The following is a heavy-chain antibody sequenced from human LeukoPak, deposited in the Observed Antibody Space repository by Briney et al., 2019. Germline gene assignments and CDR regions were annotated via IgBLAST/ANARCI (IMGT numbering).Heavy chain of an antibody. CDR1: GFTFNNYW. Sequence: PGGSLRLSCVASGFTFNNYWMSWVRRAPGKGLEWVANIKQDGSETYYVDSVRGRFTISRDNAKNSLYLQTNSLRAEDTALYYCARDVWGAYRVDFFDYWGQGTLVTVSS. V-gene: IGHV3-7*01. CDR2: IKQDGSET. CDR3: ARDVWGAYRVDFFDY. D-gene: IGHD3-16*01. J-gene: IGHJ4*02.